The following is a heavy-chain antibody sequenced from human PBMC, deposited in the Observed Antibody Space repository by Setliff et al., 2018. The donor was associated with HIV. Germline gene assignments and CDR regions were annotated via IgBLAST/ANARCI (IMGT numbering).Heavy chain of an antibody. CDR2: IFHTGST. V-gene: IGHV4-39*01. Sequence: SETLSLTCTVSGGSISSDDYFWGWVRQPPGKGLEWIGNIFHTGSTYYNPSLKSRLSISLDTSKNQFSLSLTSVTAADTAVYFCARPRVGDDAFNIWSQGTLGTVSS. CDR3: ARPRVGDDAFNI. J-gene: IGHJ3*02. CDR1: GGSISSDDYF.